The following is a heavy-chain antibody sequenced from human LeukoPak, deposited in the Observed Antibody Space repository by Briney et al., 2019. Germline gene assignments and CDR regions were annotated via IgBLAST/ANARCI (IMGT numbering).Heavy chain of an antibody. D-gene: IGHD4-23*01. CDR2: IYTSGST. CDR3: AREPPSPTVVTD. J-gene: IGHJ4*02. CDR1: GGSISSYY. V-gene: IGHV4-4*07. Sequence: SETLSLTCAVSGGSISSYYWSGIRQPAGKGLEWIGRIYTSGSTNYNPSLKSRVTMSVDTSKNQFSLKLSSVTAADTAVYYCAREPPSPTVVTDWGQGTLVTVSS.